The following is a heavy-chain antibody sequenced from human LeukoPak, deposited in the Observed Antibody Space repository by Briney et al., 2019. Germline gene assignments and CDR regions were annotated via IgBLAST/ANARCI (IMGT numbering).Heavy chain of an antibody. Sequence: SETLSLTCAVYGGSFSGYYWSWIRQPPGKGLEWIGEINHSGSTNYNPSLKSRVTILVDTSKNQSSLKLSSVTAADTAVYYCARGRYYGSGSARYYYYYYGMDVWGQGTTVTVSS. CDR3: ARGRYYGSGSARYYYYYYGMDV. J-gene: IGHJ6*02. V-gene: IGHV4-34*01. CDR1: GGSFSGYY. CDR2: INHSGST. D-gene: IGHD3-10*01.